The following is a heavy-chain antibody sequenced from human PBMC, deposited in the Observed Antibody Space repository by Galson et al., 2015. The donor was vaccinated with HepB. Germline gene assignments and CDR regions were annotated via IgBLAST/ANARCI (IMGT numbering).Heavy chain of an antibody. J-gene: IGHJ6*03. CDR3: ARARGYSYGYNYYYYYMDV. V-gene: IGHV4-34*01. CDR2: INHSGST. CDR1: GGSFSGYY. Sequence: SETLSLTCAVYGGSFSGYYWSWIRQPPGKGLEWIGEINHSGSTNYNPSLKSRVTISVDTSKNQFSLKLSSVTAADTAVYYCARARGYSYGYNYYYYYMDVWGKGTTVTVSS. D-gene: IGHD5-18*01.